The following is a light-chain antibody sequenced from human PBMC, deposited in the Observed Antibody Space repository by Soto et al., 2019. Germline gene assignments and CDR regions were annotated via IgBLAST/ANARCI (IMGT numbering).Light chain of an antibody. CDR1: QTVSRY. CDR3: QQRDNWGMYT. Sequence: EIVLTQSPATLSLSPGERATPSCRASQTVSRYLVWFQQKPGQAPRLLIYGVANRATGIPARFSGTGSGTDFTLTISSLEPEDFAVYYCQQRDNWGMYTFGQGTKLEIK. J-gene: IGKJ2*01. CDR2: GVA. V-gene: IGKV3-11*01.